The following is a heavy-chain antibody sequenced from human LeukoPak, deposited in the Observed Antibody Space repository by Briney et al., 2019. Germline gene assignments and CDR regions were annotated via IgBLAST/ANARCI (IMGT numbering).Heavy chain of an antibody. CDR3: ARANSLGY. CDR1: GFTFSSYG. J-gene: IGHJ4*02. D-gene: IGHD2/OR15-2a*01. Sequence: GGSLRLSCAASGFTFSSYGMSWVRQAPGKGLEWVANIKHGGSEKYYVDSVKGRFTISRDNAKDSLYLQMNSLRAQDTAVYYCARANSLGYWGQGTLVTVSS. CDR2: IKHGGSEK. V-gene: IGHV3-7*01.